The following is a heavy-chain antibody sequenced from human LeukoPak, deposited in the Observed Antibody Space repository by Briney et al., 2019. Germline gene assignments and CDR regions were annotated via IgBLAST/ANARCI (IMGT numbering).Heavy chain of an antibody. J-gene: IGHJ3*02. CDR1: GFTFSSYA. Sequence: GGSLRLSCAASGFTFSSYAMSWVRQAPGKGLEWVSAISGSGGSTYYADSVKGRFTISRDNARNSLYLQMNSLRGEDTAVYYCARTQLDLDGFDIWGQGTTVTVSS. CDR2: ISGSGGST. D-gene: IGHD1-1*01. V-gene: IGHV3-23*01. CDR3: ARTQLDLDGFDI.